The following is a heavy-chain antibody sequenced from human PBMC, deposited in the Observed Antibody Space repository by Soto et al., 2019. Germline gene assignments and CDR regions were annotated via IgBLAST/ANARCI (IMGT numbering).Heavy chain of an antibody. CDR1: GGTINSFA. CDR2: IITFDGTT. J-gene: IGHJ4*02. D-gene: IGHD3-3*01. V-gene: IGHV1-69*01. CDR3: ARSFTKSRRGGVAFDY. Sequence: QVQLVQSGAEVKKPGSSVKVSCTTSGGTINSFAINWVRQAPGQGLEWMGGIITFDGTTNYAEKFQGRVTITADASTSTAYMDLSSLRSDDTAVYYCARSFTKSRRGGVAFDYWGQGTLLTVSP.